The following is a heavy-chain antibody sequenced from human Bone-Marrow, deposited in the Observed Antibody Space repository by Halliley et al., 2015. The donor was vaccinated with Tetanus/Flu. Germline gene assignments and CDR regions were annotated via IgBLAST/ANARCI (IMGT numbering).Heavy chain of an antibody. Sequence: SLRLSCAASGFTFSSYFMNWVRRAPGRGLEWVSSISSSSSYIYYADSVKGRFTISRDNAKNSLHLHMNSLRAEDTAVYYCAGGLQGSSIRNNWFDPWGQGTLVTVSS. CDR1: GFTFSSYF. CDR3: AGGLQGSSIRNNWFDP. V-gene: IGHV3-21*01. J-gene: IGHJ5*02. CDR2: ISSSSSYI. D-gene: IGHD2-2*01.